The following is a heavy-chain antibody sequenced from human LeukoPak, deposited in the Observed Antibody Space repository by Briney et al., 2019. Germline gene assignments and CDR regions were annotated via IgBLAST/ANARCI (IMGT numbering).Heavy chain of an antibody. CDR2: IRYDGSNK. CDR3: AKDPASYCSSTSCYAFDI. V-gene: IGHV3-30*02. Sequence: GGSLRLSCAASGFAFSSFAMHWVRQAPGKGLEWVAFIRYDGSNKYYADSVKGRFTISRDNSKNTLYLQMNSLRAEDTAVYYCAKDPASYCSSTSCYAFDIWGQGTMVTVSS. D-gene: IGHD2-2*01. CDR1: GFAFSSFA. J-gene: IGHJ3*02.